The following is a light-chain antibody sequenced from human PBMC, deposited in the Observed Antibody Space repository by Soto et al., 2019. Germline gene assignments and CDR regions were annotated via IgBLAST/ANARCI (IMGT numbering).Light chain of an antibody. CDR2: GAS. CDR3: QHSSVWPT. CDR1: LSVSSN. V-gene: IGKV3-15*01. J-gene: IGKJ1*01. Sequence: TQSPATLSVSPGERVTLSCRASLSVSSNLAWYQQKPGQAPRLLIYGASTRATGVPDRFSGSGSETEFTLTISRLQSEDYAMYYCQHSSVWPTFGPGTKVDIK.